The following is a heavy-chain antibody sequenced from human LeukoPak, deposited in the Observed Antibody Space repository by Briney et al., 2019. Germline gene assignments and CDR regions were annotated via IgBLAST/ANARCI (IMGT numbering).Heavy chain of an antibody. V-gene: IGHV3-30*01. J-gene: IGHJ4*02. CDR3: ARDQIAGAPDYLDY. CDR1: GFTFSIYD. CDR2: ISLGGDVK. Sequence: PGGSLRLSCATSGFTFSIYDTHWVRQAPGKGLERVAAISLGGDVKLYADSVQGRFTISRDNARNTLYLQMNGLTPEDTAVYYCARDQIAGAPDYLDYWGQGTLVTVSS. D-gene: IGHD1-26*01.